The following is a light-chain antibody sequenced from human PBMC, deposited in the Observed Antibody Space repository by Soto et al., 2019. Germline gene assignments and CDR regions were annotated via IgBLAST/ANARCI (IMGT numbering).Light chain of an antibody. Sequence: IHMHNSPSTLAASVRDRVTITWRASQSISSWLAWYQQKPGKAPKLLIYDASSLESGVPSRFGGSGSGTEFTLTLSSLQPHDFATYYCQQYSKWRLTFGGGTKVDIK. CDR2: DAS. CDR1: QSISSW. V-gene: IGKV1-5*01. CDR3: QQYSKWRLT. J-gene: IGKJ4*01.